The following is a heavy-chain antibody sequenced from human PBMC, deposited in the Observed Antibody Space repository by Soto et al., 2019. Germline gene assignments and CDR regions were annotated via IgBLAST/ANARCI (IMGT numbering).Heavy chain of an antibody. J-gene: IGHJ4*02. Sequence: QVPLQESGPGLVKPSETLSLTCTVSGGSVSSGSYYWSWIRQPPGKGLEWIGYIYYSGSTNYNPSLKTRLTISLDTSKNQFSLQLSSVTAADTAVYYCAKGYCSGGSCYGFDSWGQGTLVTVSS. CDR3: AKGYCSGGSCYGFDS. V-gene: IGHV4-61*01. D-gene: IGHD2-15*01. CDR2: IYYSGST. CDR1: GGSVSSGSYY.